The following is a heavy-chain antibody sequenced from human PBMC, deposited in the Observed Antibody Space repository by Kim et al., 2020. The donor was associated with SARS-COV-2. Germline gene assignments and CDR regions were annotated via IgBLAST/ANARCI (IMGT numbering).Heavy chain of an antibody. CDR2: IYHSGST. J-gene: IGHJ5*02. D-gene: IGHD3-10*01. CDR1: GGSISSSNW. V-gene: IGHV4-4*02. Sequence: SETLSLTCAVSGGSISSSNWWSWVRQPPGKGLEWIGEIYHSGSTNYNPSLKSRVTISVDKSKNQFSLKLSSVTAADTAVYYCASRKAMVRGVVAWFDPWGQGTLVTVSS. CDR3: ASRKAMVRGVVAWFDP.